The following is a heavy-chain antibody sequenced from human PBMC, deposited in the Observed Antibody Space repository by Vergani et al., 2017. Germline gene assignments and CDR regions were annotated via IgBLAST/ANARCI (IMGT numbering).Heavy chain of an antibody. J-gene: IGHJ6*02. CDR3: ARTRIAAAGTSYYYYGMDV. CDR2: INHSGST. V-gene: IGHV4-34*01. CDR1: GGSFSGYY. Sequence: QVQLQQWGAGLLKPSETLSLTCAVYGGSFSGYYWSWIRQPPGKGLAWVGEINHSGSTNYNPSLKSRVTISVDTTKNQFSLKLSSVTAADTAVYYCARTRIAAAGTSYYYYGMDVWGQGTTVTVSS. D-gene: IGHD6-13*01.